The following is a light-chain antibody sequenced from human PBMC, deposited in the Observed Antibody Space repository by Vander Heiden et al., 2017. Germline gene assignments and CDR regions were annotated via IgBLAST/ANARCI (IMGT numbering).Light chain of an antibody. CDR1: SSDVGGYNY. CDR3: FSYTSSTTVV. CDR2: DVS. J-gene: IGLJ2*01. V-gene: IGLV2-14*03. Sequence: QSALTQPASVSGSPGQSITVSCTGTSSDVGGYNYVSWYQQHPGKAPKLMIYDVSNRPSGVSNRFSGSKSGNTASLTISGLQAEDEADYYCFSYTSSTTVVFGGGTNVTVL.